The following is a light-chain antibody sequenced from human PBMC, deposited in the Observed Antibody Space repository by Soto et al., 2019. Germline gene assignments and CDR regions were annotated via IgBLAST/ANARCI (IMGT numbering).Light chain of an antibody. CDR2: EVS. Sequence: QSVLTQPASVSGSPGQSITISCTGTSSDVGTYNYVSWYQQHPGKAPKLIIYEVSSRPSGVSNRFSGSKSGNTASLTISGLQAEDEADYHCTSYTSSSAFLVFGTGTQLTVL. J-gene: IGLJ7*01. CDR3: TSYTSSSAFLV. CDR1: SSDVGTYNY. V-gene: IGLV2-14*01.